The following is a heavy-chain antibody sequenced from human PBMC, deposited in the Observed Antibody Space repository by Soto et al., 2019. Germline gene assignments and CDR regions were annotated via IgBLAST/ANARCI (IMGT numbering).Heavy chain of an antibody. CDR3: AREQATMVRGVIPPPDYYYGMDV. J-gene: IGHJ6*02. CDR2: ISFDGRNT. D-gene: IGHD3-10*01. CDR1: GFTFNNYG. V-gene: IGHV3-30*03. Sequence: PGGSLRLSCAASGFTFNNYGMHWVRQAPGKGLEWVVVISFDGRNTYYADSVKGRFTISRDNSKNTLYLQMTSLRVEDTAVYYCAREQATMVRGVIPPPDYYYGMDVWGQGTTVTVSS.